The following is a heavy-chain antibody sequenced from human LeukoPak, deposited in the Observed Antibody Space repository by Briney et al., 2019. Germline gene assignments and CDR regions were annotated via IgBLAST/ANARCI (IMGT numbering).Heavy chain of an antibody. CDR1: GGTFSSYA. J-gene: IGHJ4*02. V-gene: IGHV1-69*13. CDR3: ARDRSRDYDYVWGSYRYTGYFDY. CDR2: IIPIFGTA. Sequence: SVKVSCKASGGTFSSYAISWVRQAPGQGLEWMGGIIPIFGTANYAQKFQGRVTITADESTSTAYMELSSLRSEDTAVYYCARDRSRDYDYVWGSYRYTGYFDYWGQGTLVTVSS. D-gene: IGHD3-16*02.